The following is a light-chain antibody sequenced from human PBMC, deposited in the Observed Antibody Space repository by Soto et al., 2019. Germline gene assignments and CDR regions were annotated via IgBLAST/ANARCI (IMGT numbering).Light chain of an antibody. Sequence: QSVLTHPPSVSWAPGQRVTISFTGSISNIGAGYDLHWYQQLPGTAPKLLIYGIIVRPSVVPDRFSGSKSGTSASLEITGLQAEDEADYYCQSFDSSMSAYVFGTGTKVTV. CDR3: QSFDSSMSAYV. J-gene: IGLJ1*01. V-gene: IGLV1-40*01. CDR1: ISNIGAGYD. CDR2: GII.